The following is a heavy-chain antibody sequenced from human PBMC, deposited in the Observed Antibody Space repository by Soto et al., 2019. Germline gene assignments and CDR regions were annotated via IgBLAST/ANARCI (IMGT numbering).Heavy chain of an antibody. Sequence: WGSLRLSCAASGFTFSSYAMHWFRQAPGKGLEWVAVISYDGSNKYYADSVKGRFTISRDNSKNTLYLQMNSLRAEDTAVYYCESGTASYYFDYWGQGNLVTVSS. CDR1: GFTFSSYA. J-gene: IGHJ4*02. CDR3: ESGTASYYFDY. D-gene: IGHD1-1*01. CDR2: ISYDGSNK. V-gene: IGHV3-30-3*01.